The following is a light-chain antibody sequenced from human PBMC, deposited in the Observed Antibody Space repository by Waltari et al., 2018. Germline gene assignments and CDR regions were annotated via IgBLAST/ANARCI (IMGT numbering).Light chain of an antibody. CDR2: NAS. CDR3: QQYNSYKT. Sequence: DIQVTQSLSTLSASVGDSVNITCRASRSVSTWLRWYRQKPGKAPKFLISNASTLDSAVPSRFSGSGSGTEFALTISSLQPDDVATDYCQQYNSYKTCGQGTKVEIK. J-gene: IGKJ1*01. CDR1: RSVSTW. V-gene: IGKV1-5*03.